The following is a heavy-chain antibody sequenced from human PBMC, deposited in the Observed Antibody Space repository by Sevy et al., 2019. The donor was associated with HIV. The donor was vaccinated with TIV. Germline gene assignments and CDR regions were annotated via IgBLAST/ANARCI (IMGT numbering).Heavy chain of an antibody. Sequence: GGSLRLSCAASNLTFEDYAMHWVRRAPGKGLEWVSGISWNGADIGFAASVKGRFTISRDNAKSSVYLQINSLTPEDTGVYYCAKGQQLITESGSYFYYGMDVWGQGTTVTVSS. CDR2: ISWNGADI. V-gene: IGHV3-9*01. D-gene: IGHD6-13*01. CDR1: NLTFEDYA. J-gene: IGHJ6*02. CDR3: AKGQQLITESGSYFYYGMDV.